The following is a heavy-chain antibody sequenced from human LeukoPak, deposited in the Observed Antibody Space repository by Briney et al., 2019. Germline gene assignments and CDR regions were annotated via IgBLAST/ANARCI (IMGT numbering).Heavy chain of an antibody. CDR3: ARSEEYCSSTSCYYPPFDP. D-gene: IGHD2-2*01. Sequence: SETLSLTCAVSGGSFSGYYWNWIRQPPGNGLEWIGEINPSGGTNYNPSLKSRVTISVDTSKNQFSLKLSSVTAADTAVYYCARSEEYCSSTSCYYPPFDPWGQGTLVTVSS. V-gene: IGHV4-34*01. CDR2: INPSGGT. J-gene: IGHJ5*02. CDR1: GGSFSGYY.